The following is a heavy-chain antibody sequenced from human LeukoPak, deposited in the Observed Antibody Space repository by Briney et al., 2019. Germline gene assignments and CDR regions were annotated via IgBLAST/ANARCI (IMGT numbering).Heavy chain of an antibody. CDR3: AKSHDSSGSDY. V-gene: IGHV3-23*01. Sequence: GGSLRLSCAASGFTFSSYVMSWVRQAPGKRLEWVSAISGSGGSTYYADSVKGRFTISRDNSKNTLYMQMNSLRAEDTAVYYCAKSHDSSGSDYWGQGTLVTVSS. CDR2: ISGSGGST. D-gene: IGHD3-22*01. J-gene: IGHJ4*02. CDR1: GFTFSSYV.